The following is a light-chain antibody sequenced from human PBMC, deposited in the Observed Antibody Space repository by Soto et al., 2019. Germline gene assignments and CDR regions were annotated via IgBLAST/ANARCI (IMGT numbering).Light chain of an antibody. Sequence: AIQTTQSPSSLSASVGDRITITCRTSQDIGSALGWYQQKPGKAPELLIYAASSLQGGVPSRFSGSGSGTGFTLTISSLQPEDSATYYCLQRNNFPFTFGQGTKVEIK. CDR1: QDIGSA. CDR2: AAS. CDR3: LQRNNFPFT. V-gene: IGKV1-6*01. J-gene: IGKJ1*01.